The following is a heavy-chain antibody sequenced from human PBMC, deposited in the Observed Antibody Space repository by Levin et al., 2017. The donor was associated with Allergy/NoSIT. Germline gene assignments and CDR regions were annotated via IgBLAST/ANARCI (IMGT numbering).Heavy chain of an antibody. CDR3: ARDKGGGGSGWRRGLDY. J-gene: IGHJ4*02. Sequence: GGSLRLSCAASGFTFRSYGMHWVRQAPGKGLEWMAIISYDGSNKYYAESVKGRFTISRDNSKNTLYLQMNRLTPEDTAVYYCARDKGGGGSGWRRGLDYWGQGTLVPVSS. V-gene: IGHV3-30*03. CDR1: GFTFRSYG. CDR2: ISYDGSNK. D-gene: IGHD6-19*01.